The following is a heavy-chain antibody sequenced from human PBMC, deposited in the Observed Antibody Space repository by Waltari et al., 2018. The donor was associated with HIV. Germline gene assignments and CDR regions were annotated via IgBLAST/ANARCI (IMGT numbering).Heavy chain of an antibody. CDR1: GGPFSSYA. CDR3: ARDGNSSIWYSLWV. Sequence: QVQLIQSGTEVKKPGSSVKVSCKASGGPFSSYAISWVRQAPGQGLEWMGGIIPIFGTPNYAQKFQGRVMITADESTSTAYMELSGLRSEDTAVYFCARDGNSSIWYSLWVWGQGTRVTVSS. V-gene: IGHV1-69*01. D-gene: IGHD6-13*01. J-gene: IGHJ4*02. CDR2: IIPIFGTP.